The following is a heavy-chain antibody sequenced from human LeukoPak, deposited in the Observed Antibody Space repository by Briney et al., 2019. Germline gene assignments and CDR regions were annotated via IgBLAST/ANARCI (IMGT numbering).Heavy chain of an antibody. V-gene: IGHV1-58*02. J-gene: IGHJ6*02. CDR3: ATRRLLWFGELRGMDV. CDR2: IVVGSGNT. Sequence: SVKVSCKASGFTFTSSAMQWVRQARGQRLEWIGWIVVGSGNTNYAQKFQERVTITRDMSTSTAYMELSSLRSEDTAVYYCATRRLLWFGELRGMDVWGQGTTVTVSS. CDR1: GFTFTSSA. D-gene: IGHD3-10*01.